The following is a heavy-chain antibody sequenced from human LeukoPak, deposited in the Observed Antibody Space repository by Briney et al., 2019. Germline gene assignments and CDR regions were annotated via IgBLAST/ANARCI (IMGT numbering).Heavy chain of an antibody. CDR3: ARDLDYGADY. J-gene: IGHJ4*02. CDR2: INWNGGST. D-gene: IGHD3-16*01. Sequence: PGGSLRLSCAASGFTFDDYGMGWVRQAPGKGLEWVSGINWNGGSTGYVDSVKGRFTISRDNAKNSLHLQMNSLRGEDTALYHCARDLDYGADYWGQGTLVTVSS. V-gene: IGHV3-20*01. CDR1: GFTFDDYG.